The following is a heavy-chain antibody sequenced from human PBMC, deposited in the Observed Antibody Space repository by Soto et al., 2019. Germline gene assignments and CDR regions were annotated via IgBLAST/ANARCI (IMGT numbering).Heavy chain of an antibody. CDR3: TRGRHIESNILAIDY. J-gene: IGHJ4*02. Sequence: GGSLRLSCGASGFTFSSYWMHWVRQGPGKGLVWVSRINSDGSGTTYADSVKGRFTVSRDNAKNTLYLQMNSLRAEDTAVYYCTRGRHIESNILAIDYWGQGTLVTVSS. CDR2: INSDGSGT. V-gene: IGHV3-74*03. CDR1: GFTFSSYW.